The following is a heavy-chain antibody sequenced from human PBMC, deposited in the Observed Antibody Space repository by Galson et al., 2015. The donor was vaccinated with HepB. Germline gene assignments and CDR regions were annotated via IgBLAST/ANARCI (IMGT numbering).Heavy chain of an antibody. V-gene: IGHV1-18*04. Sequence: SVKVSCKASGYTFTNYGINWVRQAPGQGLEWMGLIRPYKGDTNYAQKFQGRVTMTSDTSTSTAYMELRSLRSDDTAMYYCARGDTVTATEYWGQGTLVTVSS. D-gene: IGHD4-17*01. CDR2: IRPYKGDT. CDR3: ARGDTVTATEY. J-gene: IGHJ4*02. CDR1: GYTFTNYG.